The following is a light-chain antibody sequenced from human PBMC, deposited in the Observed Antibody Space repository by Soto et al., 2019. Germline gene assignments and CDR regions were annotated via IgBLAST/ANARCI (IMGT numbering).Light chain of an antibody. V-gene: IGLV2-14*01. CDR3: CSYTSSSTSV. J-gene: IGLJ1*01. CDR1: SSDVGYYNY. CDR2: EVS. Sequence: QSVLTQPASVSGSPGQSITISCTGTSSDVGYYNYVSWYQQHAGKAPKLMIYEVSNRPSGVSNRFSGSKSGNTASLTISGLQAEDEADYYCCSYTSSSTSVFGTGTKVTVL.